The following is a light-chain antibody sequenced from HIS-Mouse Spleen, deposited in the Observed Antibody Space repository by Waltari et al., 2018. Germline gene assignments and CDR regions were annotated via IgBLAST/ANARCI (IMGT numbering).Light chain of an antibody. CDR3: QQYGSSPPFT. V-gene: IGKV3-20*01. CDR2: GAS. Sequence: EIVLTRSPGTLSLSPGERATLPCRASQSVSSSYLAWYQQKPGQAPRLLIYGASSRATGIPDRFSGSGSGTDFTLTISRLEPEDFAVYYCQQYGSSPPFTFGPGTKVDIK. CDR1: QSVSSSY. J-gene: IGKJ3*01.